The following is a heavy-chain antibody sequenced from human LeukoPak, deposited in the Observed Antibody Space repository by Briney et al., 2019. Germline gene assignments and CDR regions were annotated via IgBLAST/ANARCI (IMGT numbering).Heavy chain of an antibody. D-gene: IGHD6-6*01. J-gene: IGHJ4*02. CDR2: ICYSGST. CDR3: ARSDSSSSDFDD. V-gene: IGHV4-30-4*08. CDR1: GGSISSGGYY. Sequence: PSETLSLTCTVSGGSISSGGYYWSWIRQPPGKGLEWIGYICYSGSTFFNPSLKSRVTISVDTSKNQFSLKLSSVTAADTAVYYCARSDSSSSDFDDWGQGTLVTVSS.